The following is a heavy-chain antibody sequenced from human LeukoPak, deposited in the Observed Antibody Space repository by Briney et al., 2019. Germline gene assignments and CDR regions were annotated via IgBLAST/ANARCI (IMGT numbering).Heavy chain of an antibody. Sequence: PSETLSLTCTVSGGSISNSSYYWGWIRQSPGKGLEWIGSIYYSGITYYNPSLKSRVTISGDTSKSQFSLKLSSVTAADTAVYYCARANYDSSGYRRYYNYYGMDVWGQGTTVTVSS. D-gene: IGHD3-22*01. CDR3: ARANYDSSGYRRYYNYYGMDV. V-gene: IGHV4-39*07. CDR1: GGSISNSSYY. CDR2: IYYSGIT. J-gene: IGHJ6*01.